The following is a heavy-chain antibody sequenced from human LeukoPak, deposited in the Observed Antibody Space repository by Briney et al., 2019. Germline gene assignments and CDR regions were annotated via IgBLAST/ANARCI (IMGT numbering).Heavy chain of an antibody. CDR1: GGSISSYY. CDR2: IYTSGCT. J-gene: IGHJ6*03. CDR3: ARDLKRIVVVPAAIGNYYYYMDV. Sequence: PSETLSLTCTVSGGSISSYYWSWIRQPAGKGLEWIGRIYTSGCTNYNPSLKSRVTMSVDTSKNQFSLKLSSVTAADTAVYYCARDLKRIVVVPAAIGNYYYYMDVWGKGTTVTVSS. V-gene: IGHV4-4*07. D-gene: IGHD2-2*01.